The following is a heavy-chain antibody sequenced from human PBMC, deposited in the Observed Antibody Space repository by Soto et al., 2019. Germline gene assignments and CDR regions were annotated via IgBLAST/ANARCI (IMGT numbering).Heavy chain of an antibody. Sequence: ASVKVSCKASGGTFSSYASSWVRQAPGQGLEWMGGIIPIFGTASYAQKFQGRFTISRDDSKRIAYLLMNSLKTEDTAVYYCTRDGSGGSYYRRFDYWGQGTLVTVSS. CDR2: IIPIFGTA. D-gene: IGHD1-26*01. J-gene: IGHJ4*02. V-gene: IGHV1-69*05. CDR1: GGTFSSYA. CDR3: TRDGSGGSYYRRFDY.